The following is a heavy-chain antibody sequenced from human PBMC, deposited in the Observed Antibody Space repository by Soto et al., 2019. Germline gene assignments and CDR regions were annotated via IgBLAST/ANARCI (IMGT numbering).Heavy chain of an antibody. CDR1: GGPVSGDDLH. CDR3: ARALVTDYNSRDYHYYFAMDV. CDR2: VYHTGTT. Sequence: TLPLTCVASGGPVSGDDLHWSWIRHLPGKGLEWTTNVYHTGTTYYNPSLKSRVSMSVDTSQNQFSLILASVTAADTAVYYCARALVTDYNSRDYHYYFAMDVWGQGTSVTVSS. J-gene: IGHJ6*02. V-gene: IGHV4-31*02. D-gene: IGHD3-22*01.